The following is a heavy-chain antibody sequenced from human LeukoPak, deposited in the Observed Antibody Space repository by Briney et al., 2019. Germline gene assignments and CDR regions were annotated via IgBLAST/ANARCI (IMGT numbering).Heavy chain of an antibody. V-gene: IGHV3-23*01. CDR2: ISGSGGGT. D-gene: IGHD1-7*01. CDR1: GFIFSNYA. J-gene: IGHJ6*03. CDR3: AKPGTDSSFDYYYYMDV. Sequence: GGSLRLSCAASGFIFSNYAMSWVRQAPGKGLEWVSAISGSGGGTYYADSVKGRFTISRDNSKNTLYLQMNSLRAEDTAVYYCAKPGTDSSFDYYYYMDVWGKGTTVTVSS.